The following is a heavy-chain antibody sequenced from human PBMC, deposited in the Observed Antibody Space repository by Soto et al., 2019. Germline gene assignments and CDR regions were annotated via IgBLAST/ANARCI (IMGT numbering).Heavy chain of an antibody. CDR3: AKGIAVAVTDY. J-gene: IGHJ4*02. CDR2: ISYDGSNK. D-gene: IGHD6-19*01. V-gene: IGHV3-30-3*01. Sequence: QVQLVESGGGVVQPGRSLRLSCAASGFTFSNYAMHWVRQAPGKGLEWVAVISYDGSNKYYADSVKGRFTISRDNSKNTRYLQMNSLRAEDTAVYYCAKGIAVAVTDYWGQGTLVTVSS. CDR1: GFTFSNYA.